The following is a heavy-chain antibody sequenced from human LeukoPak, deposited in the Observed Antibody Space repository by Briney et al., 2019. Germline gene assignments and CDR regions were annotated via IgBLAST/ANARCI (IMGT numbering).Heavy chain of an antibody. J-gene: IGHJ4*02. D-gene: IGHD3-22*01. Sequence: PSETLSLTCAVYGGSFSGYYWSWIRQPPGKGREWIGEINHSGSTNYNPSLKSRVTISVDTSKNQFSLKLSSVTAADTAVYYCARGTYYYDSSGYSFDYWGQGTLVTVSS. V-gene: IGHV4-34*01. CDR1: GGSFSGYY. CDR2: INHSGST. CDR3: ARGTYYYDSSGYSFDY.